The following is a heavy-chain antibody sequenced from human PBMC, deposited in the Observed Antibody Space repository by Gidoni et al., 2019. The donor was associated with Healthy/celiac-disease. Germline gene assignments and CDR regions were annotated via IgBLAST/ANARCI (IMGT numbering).Heavy chain of an antibody. CDR3: AKYLRLGAARPPFDS. CDR2: ISGSGCST. V-gene: IGHV3-23*01. D-gene: IGHD6-6*01. Sequence: EVQLLESGGGLVQPGGSLRLPCAASGCTFSSYAMSWVLQAPGKGLEGVSAISGSGCSTSYAYSVQCRFTISRDNSKHTLSLQMHSLRAEDTAVYYCAKYLRLGAARPPFDSWGQGTLVTVSS. CDR1: GCTFSSYA. J-gene: IGHJ4*02.